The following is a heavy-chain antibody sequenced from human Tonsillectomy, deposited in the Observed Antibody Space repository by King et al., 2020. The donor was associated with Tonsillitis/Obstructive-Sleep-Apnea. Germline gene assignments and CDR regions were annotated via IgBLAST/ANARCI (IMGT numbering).Heavy chain of an antibody. V-gene: IGHV3-48*03. J-gene: IGHJ4*02. CDR3: ASGSTRSYYFES. Sequence: VQLVESGGGLVQPGGSLRLSCAASGFTFSSYEMNWVRQGLGKGLEWVSYISSSGSTIYSADSVKGRFTISRDNAKNSLYLQMNSLRAEDTAVYYCASGSTRSYYFESWGQGTLVTVSS. CDR1: GFTFSSYE. D-gene: IGHD1-26*01. CDR2: ISSSGSTI.